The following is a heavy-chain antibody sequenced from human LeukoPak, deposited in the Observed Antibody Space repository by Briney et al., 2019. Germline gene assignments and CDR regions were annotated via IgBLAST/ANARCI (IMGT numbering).Heavy chain of an antibody. CDR3: AKVNSMIVVVTCDY. Sequence: GGSLRLSCAASGLTFSSYAMHWVRQAPGKGLEWVVVISYDGSNKYYADSVKGRFTISRDNSKNTLYLQMNSLRAEDTAVYYCAKVNSMIVVVTCDYWGQGTLVTVSS. D-gene: IGHD3-22*01. J-gene: IGHJ4*02. V-gene: IGHV3-30-3*01. CDR1: GLTFSSYA. CDR2: ISYDGSNK.